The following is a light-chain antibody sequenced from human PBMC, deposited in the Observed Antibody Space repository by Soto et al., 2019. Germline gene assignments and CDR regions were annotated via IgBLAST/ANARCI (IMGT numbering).Light chain of an antibody. CDR1: QDISDF. J-gene: IGKJ1*01. V-gene: IGKV1-17*03. Sequence: DIQMTQSPSAMSASVGDRVTITCRASQDISDFLAWFQQKPGEVPKRLIYAASSLESGVPSRFSGSGSGTEFTLTISSLQPEDFATYYCXQNNRYPWTFGQGTKVEIK. CDR2: AAS. CDR3: XQNNRYPWT.